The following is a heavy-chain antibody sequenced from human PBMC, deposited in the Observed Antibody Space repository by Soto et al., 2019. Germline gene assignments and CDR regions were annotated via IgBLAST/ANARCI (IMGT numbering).Heavy chain of an antibody. J-gene: IGHJ3*02. Sequence: ASVKVSCKVSGYTLTELSMHWVRQAPGKGLEWMGGFDPEDGETIYAQKFQGRVTMTEDTSTDTAYMELSSLRSEDTAVYYCSTDHSGSYRNAFDIWGQGTTVTVSS. D-gene: IGHD1-26*01. V-gene: IGHV1-24*01. CDR1: GYTLTELS. CDR2: FDPEDGET. CDR3: STDHSGSYRNAFDI.